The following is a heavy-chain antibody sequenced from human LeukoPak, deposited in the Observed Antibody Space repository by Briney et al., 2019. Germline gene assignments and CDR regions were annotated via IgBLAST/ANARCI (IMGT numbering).Heavy chain of an antibody. CDR2: ISSSSSYI. J-gene: IGHJ4*02. D-gene: IGHD3-22*01. V-gene: IGHV3-21*01. Sequence: GGSLRLSCAASGITFSSYSMNWVRQAPGKGLEWVSPISSSSSYIYYADSVKGRFTISRDNAKNSLYLQMNSLRAEDTAVYYCARVRRGGSYYDSSGYLAYWGQGTLVTVSS. CDR1: GITFSSYS. CDR3: ARVRRGGSYYDSSGYLAY.